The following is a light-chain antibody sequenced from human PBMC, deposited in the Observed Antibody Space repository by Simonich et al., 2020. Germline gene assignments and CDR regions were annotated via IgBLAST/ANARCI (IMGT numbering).Light chain of an antibody. CDR3: CSYAGSSNVV. CDR2: EGS. Sequence: QSALTQPASVSCSPGQSITISCTGTSRDVGSYNLVTWYQQHQGKAPKLMIYEGSKLPSGVSNRFSGSKSGNTAALTISGLQAEDEADYYCCSYAGSSNVVFGGGTKLTVL. V-gene: IGLV2-23*01. J-gene: IGLJ2*01. CDR1: SRDVGSYNL.